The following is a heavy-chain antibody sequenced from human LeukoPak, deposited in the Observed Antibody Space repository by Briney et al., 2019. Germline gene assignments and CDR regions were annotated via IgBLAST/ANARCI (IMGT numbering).Heavy chain of an antibody. V-gene: IGHV3-13*01. CDR1: GFTFSSYD. J-gene: IGHJ5*02. CDR3: ARDRSRTWFDP. CDR2: IGTAGDT. Sequence: PGGSLRLSCAASGFTFSSYDMHWVRHATGKGLEWVSAIGTAGDTYYPGSVKGRFTISRENAKNSLYLQMNSLRAEDTAVYYCARDRSRTWFDPWGQGTLVTVSS.